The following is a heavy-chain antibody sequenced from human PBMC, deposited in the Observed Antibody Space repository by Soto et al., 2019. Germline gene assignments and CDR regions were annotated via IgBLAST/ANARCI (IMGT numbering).Heavy chain of an antibody. J-gene: IGHJ1*01. Sequence: QVQLQQWGAGLLKPSETLSLTCAVYGGSFSGYYWTWIRQPPGKGLEWIGEINHRGSTNYNPSLKRRVTMSVATSQNPFSLKLISLTAADTALYSCAFVGARKHSWGQGTLVTVSS. V-gene: IGHV4-34*01. CDR3: AFVGARKHS. CDR2: INHRGST. D-gene: IGHD1-26*01. CDR1: GGSFSGYY.